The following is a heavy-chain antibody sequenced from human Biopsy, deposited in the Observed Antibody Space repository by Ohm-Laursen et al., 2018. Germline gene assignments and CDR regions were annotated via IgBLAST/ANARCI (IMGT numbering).Heavy chain of an antibody. J-gene: IGHJ3*02. CDR1: GYSIIPSGPEN. V-gene: IGHV4-61*01. CDR3: AGIVLGPTNGAFDI. D-gene: IGHD1-26*01. Sequence: SDTLSLTCTLSGYSIIPSGPENWSWIRQPPGQGLQYIGFIYSGGNTNYNPSLRSRVTMSVDTSKNQFSLRLNSVTAADTAVYYCAGIVLGPTNGAFDIWGQGTMVTVSS. CDR2: IYSGGNT.